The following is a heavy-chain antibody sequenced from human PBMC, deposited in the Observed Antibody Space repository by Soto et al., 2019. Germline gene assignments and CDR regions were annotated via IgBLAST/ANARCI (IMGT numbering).Heavy chain of an antibody. CDR3: ARESYDSSGARGAFDI. CDR2: IYYSGST. D-gene: IGHD3-22*01. CDR1: GGSVSSSSYY. J-gene: IGHJ3*02. Sequence: SETLSLTCTVSGGSVSSSSYYWGWVRQPPGKGLEWIGYIYYSGSTYYNPSLKSRVTISVDTSKNQFSLKLSSVTAADTAVYYCARESYDSSGARGAFDIWGQGTMVTVSS. V-gene: IGHV4-31*03.